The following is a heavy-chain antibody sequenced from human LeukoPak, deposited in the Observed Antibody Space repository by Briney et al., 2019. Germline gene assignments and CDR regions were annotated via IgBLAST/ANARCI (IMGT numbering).Heavy chain of an antibody. V-gene: IGHV3-30*04. CDR1: GFTFSTFA. J-gene: IGHJ4*02. CDR2: ISYNESYN. D-gene: IGHD6-13*01. CDR3: ARGWGGSSWPFDY. Sequence: GGSLRLSCAASGFTFSTFALHWVRQAPGKGLEWVAFISYNESYNDYPDSVKGRFTISRDNSKNTLYLQMNSLRPEDAAVYYCARGWGGSSWPFDYWGQGTLDTVSS.